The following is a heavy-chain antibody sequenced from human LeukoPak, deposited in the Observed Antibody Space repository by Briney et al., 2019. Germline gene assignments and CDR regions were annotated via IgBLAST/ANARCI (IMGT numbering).Heavy chain of an antibody. D-gene: IGHD3-22*01. V-gene: IGHV5-51*01. J-gene: IGHJ4*02. CDR2: IYPGDSDT. CDR3: ARHVRYYDSSGYIPMVDY. CDR1: GYNFASYW. Sequence: GESLKISCQGSGYNFASYWIGWVRQMPGKGLEWMGIIYPGDSDTRYSPSFQGQVTISADKSISTVYLQWSSLKASDTAMHYCARHVRYYDSSGYIPMVDYWGQGTLVTVSS.